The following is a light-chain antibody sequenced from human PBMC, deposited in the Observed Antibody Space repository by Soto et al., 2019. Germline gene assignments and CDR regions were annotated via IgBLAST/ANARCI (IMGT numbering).Light chain of an antibody. V-gene: IGKV3-15*01. Sequence: EIVITQSPASLSVSPGESVTLSCRASQSVASNLAWYQQKPGQAPRLLIYGTSTRATGIPARFSGSGSGTEFTLTISSLQSEDFAVYYCQKYNNWPPITFGQGTRLEIK. CDR2: GTS. CDR3: QKYNNWPPIT. CDR1: QSVASN. J-gene: IGKJ5*01.